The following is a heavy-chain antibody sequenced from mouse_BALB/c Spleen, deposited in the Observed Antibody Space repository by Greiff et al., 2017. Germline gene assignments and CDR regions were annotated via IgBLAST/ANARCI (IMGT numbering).Heavy chain of an antibody. CDR1: GYTFTSYW. Sequence: QVQLQQPGAELVRPGASVKLSCKASGYTFTSYWINWVKQRPGQGLEWIGNIYPSDSYTNYNQKFKDKATLTVDKSSSTAYMQLSSPTSEDSAVYYGTRTMTDYDGYYFDYGGQGTTLTVAS. D-gene: IGHD2-4*01. V-gene: IGHV1-69*02. CDR2: IYPSDSYT. J-gene: IGHJ2*01. CDR3: TRTMTDYDGYYFDY.